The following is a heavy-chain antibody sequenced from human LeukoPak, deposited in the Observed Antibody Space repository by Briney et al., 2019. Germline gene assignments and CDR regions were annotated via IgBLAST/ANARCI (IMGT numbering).Heavy chain of an antibody. CDR2: IYYSGST. J-gene: IGHJ4*02. Sequence: SETLSLTCTVSGDSISSSSYYWGWIRQPPGKGLEWIGSIYYSGSTYYNPSLKSRVTISVDTSKNQFSLKLSSVTAADTAVYYCARHCSSTSCYDYWGQGTLVTVSS. CDR1: GDSISSSSYY. V-gene: IGHV4-39*01. D-gene: IGHD2-2*01. CDR3: ARHCSSTSCYDY.